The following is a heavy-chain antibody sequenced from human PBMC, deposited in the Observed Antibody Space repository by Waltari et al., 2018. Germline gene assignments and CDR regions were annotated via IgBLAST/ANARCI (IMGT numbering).Heavy chain of an antibody. V-gene: IGHV4-39*01. J-gene: IGHJ4*02. Sequence: QVQLQESGPGLVKPSETLSLTCTVSGGSIDSSHNYWGWSRQPPGKGLEWIGSLYYSGSTYYNPSLKSRVTISVDTSKNQFSLNLSSVTAADTAVYYCVQLPGYWGQGTLVTVSS. D-gene: IGHD2-15*01. CDR3: VQLPGY. CDR2: LYYSGST. CDR1: GGSIDSSHNY.